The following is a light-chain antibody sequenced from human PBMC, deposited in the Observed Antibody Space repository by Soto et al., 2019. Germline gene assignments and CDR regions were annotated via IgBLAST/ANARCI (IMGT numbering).Light chain of an antibody. Sequence: EIVLTQSPGTLSLSPGERATLSCRASQSVSSTYLAWYQQKPGQAPRLLIYGASSRATGIPDRFRGSGSGTDFTLTISRLEPEDFAVYYCQQYGSSPPFTFGPATIVDIK. V-gene: IGKV3-20*01. CDR2: GAS. CDR3: QQYGSSPPFT. J-gene: IGKJ3*01. CDR1: QSVSSTY.